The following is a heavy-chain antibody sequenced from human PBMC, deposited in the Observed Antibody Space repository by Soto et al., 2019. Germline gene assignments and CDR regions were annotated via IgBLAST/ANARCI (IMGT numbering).Heavy chain of an antibody. J-gene: IGHJ6*02. D-gene: IGHD1-7*01. CDR3: ARLARKTGTNGGPHDMDV. Sequence: SGPTLVNPTQTLTLTCTFSGFSLYTSGVCVSWIRQPPGKALEWLALVDWDDDKYYSTSLKTRLTISKDTSKNQVVLRMTNMDPVDTATHFCARLARKTGTNGGPHDMDVCGQGTTVAVSS. V-gene: IGHV2-70*13. CDR1: GFSLYTSGVC. CDR2: VDWDDDK.